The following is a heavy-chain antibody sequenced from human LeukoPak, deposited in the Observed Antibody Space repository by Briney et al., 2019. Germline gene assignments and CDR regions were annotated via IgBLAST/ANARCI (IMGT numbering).Heavy chain of an antibody. Sequence: GGSLRLSCAASGFTFSSYAMSWVRQAPGKGLEWVAIISYGGSDKYYADSVKGRFTISRDDSKNTLYLQMNSLRAEDTAVYYCAKELGRPRHIVTFDYWGQGTLVTVSS. CDR2: ISYGGSDK. CDR3: AKELGRPRHIVTFDY. CDR1: GFTFSSYA. V-gene: IGHV3-30*18. J-gene: IGHJ4*02. D-gene: IGHD1-26*01.